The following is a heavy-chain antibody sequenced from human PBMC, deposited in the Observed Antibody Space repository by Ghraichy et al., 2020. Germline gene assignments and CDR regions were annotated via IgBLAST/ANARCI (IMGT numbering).Heavy chain of an antibody. CDR2: IIPNSGGT. Sequence: ASVKVSCKASGYTFTGYYMHWVRQAPGQGLEWMGWIIPNSGGTNYAQKFQGRVTMTRDTSISTAYMELGRLRSDDTAVYYCARASGQYYDWEGDYWGQGTLVTVSS. CDR1: GYTFTGYY. V-gene: IGHV1-2*02. J-gene: IGHJ4*02. D-gene: IGHD3-22*01. CDR3: ARASGQYYDWEGDY.